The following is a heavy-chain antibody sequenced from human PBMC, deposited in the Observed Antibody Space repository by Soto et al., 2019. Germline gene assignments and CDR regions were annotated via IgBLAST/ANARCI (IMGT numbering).Heavy chain of an antibody. J-gene: IGHJ3*02. Sequence: GGSLRLSCAASGFTFSSYWMHWVRRAPGKGLVWVSRINSDGSSTSYADSVKGRFTISRDNAKNTLYLQMNSLRAEDTAVYYCARDSEGALDAFDIWGQGTMVTVSS. D-gene: IGHD3-10*01. CDR3: ARDSEGALDAFDI. V-gene: IGHV3-74*01. CDR2: INSDGSST. CDR1: GFTFSSYW.